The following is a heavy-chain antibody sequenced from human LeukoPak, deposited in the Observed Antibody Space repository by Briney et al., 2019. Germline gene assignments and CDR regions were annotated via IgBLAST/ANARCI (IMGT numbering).Heavy chain of an antibody. J-gene: IGHJ1*01. V-gene: IGHV3-9*01. CDR3: AKDYGDYSGYFQH. CDR1: GFTFDDYA. Sequence: LRLSCAASGFTFDDYAMHWVRQAPGKGLEWVSGISWNSGSIGYADSVKGRFTISRDNAKNSLYLQMNSLRAEDTALYYCAKDYGDYSGYFQHWGQGTLVTVSS. D-gene: IGHD4-17*01. CDR2: ISWNSGSI.